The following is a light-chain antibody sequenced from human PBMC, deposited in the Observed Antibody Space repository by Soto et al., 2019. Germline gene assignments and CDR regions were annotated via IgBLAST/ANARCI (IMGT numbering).Light chain of an antibody. V-gene: IGKV3D-15*01. J-gene: IGKJ2*01. CDR3: HHYSSWPPYT. Sequence: EIVMTQSPDTLSVSPGERAALSCRTSQSVSSDLAWYQQKPGQAPRLLIYGASTRATGIPARFSGSGSRTEVTLTISSLQSEDFAVYYCHHYSSWPPYTFGQGTKLEIK. CDR2: GAS. CDR1: QSVSSD.